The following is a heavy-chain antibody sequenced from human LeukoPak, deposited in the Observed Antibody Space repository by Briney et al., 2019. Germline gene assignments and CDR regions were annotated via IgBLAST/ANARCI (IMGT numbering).Heavy chain of an antibody. CDR2: INHSGGT. CDR1: GGSFSDYY. D-gene: IGHD3-9*01. CDR3: ARVVFSLGFYYYYYMDV. Sequence: PSETLSLTCAVYGGSFSDYYWSWIRQPPGKGLEWIGEINHSGGTNYNPSLKSRVTISVDTSKNQFSLKLSSVTAADTAVYYCARVVFSLGFYYYYYMDVWGKGTTVTVSS. J-gene: IGHJ6*03. V-gene: IGHV4-34*01.